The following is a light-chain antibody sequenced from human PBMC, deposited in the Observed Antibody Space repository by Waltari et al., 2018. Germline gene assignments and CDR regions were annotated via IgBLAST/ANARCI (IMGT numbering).Light chain of an antibody. CDR2: WAS. J-gene: IGKJ2*01. V-gene: IGKV4-1*01. CDR1: QSILYSSSNMNY. Sequence: DIVMTQSPDSLAVSLGERATINCKSSQSILYSSSNMNYLAWYQQKPGQPPMLLIYWASTRESGVPDRFSGSGSGTDFTLTISSLQAEDVAVYYCQQYYGSPPYTFGQGTKLEIK. CDR3: QQYYGSPPYT.